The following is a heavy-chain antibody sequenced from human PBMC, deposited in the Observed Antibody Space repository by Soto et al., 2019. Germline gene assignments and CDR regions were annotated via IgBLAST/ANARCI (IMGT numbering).Heavy chain of an antibody. CDR3: ATSAPREYSSSYFGY. J-gene: IGHJ4*02. CDR2: IYPGDSAT. Sequence: GESMKFSCKGSGYSFTSYWIGWVRQMPRKRLEWMGIIYPGDSATRYRPSFQSQVTISADKSISTAYLQWSSLKASDTAMYYCATSAPREYSSSYFGYWGQGTLVTVSS. V-gene: IGHV5-51*01. CDR1: GYSFTSYW. D-gene: IGHD6-6*01.